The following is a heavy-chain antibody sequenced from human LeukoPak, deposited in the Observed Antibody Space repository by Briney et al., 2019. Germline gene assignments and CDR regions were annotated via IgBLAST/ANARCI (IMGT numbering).Heavy chain of an antibody. CDR2: ISSSSSYI. V-gene: IGHV3-21*01. CDR1: GFTFSSNT. D-gene: IGHD1-26*01. CDR3: ARDLVGATI. Sequence: GGSLRLSCAASGFTFSSNTMNWVRQAPGKGLEWVSSISSSSSYIYHADSVKGRFTISRDNAKKSLYLQMNSLRAEDTAVYYCARDLVGATIWGQGTLVTVSS. J-gene: IGHJ4*02.